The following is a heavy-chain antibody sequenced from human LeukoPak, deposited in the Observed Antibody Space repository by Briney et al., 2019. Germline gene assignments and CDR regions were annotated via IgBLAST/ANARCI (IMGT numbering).Heavy chain of an antibody. Sequence: GGSLRLSCAASGLSFDDYAMHLVRQVPGKGLEWVSGISSNSGSMGYADSVKGRFTISRDNAKNSLYLQMNSLRAEDMGLYYCAKDAYSASPRGYYMDVWGKGTTVTVSS. CDR1: GLSFDDYA. CDR3: AKDAYSASPRGYYMDV. V-gene: IGHV3-9*03. CDR2: ISSNSGSM. J-gene: IGHJ6*03. D-gene: IGHD6-13*01.